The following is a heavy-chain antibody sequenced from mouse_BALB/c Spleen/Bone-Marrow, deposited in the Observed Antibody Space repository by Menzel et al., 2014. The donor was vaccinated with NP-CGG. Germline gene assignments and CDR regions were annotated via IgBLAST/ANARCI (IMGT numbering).Heavy chain of an antibody. J-gene: IGHJ3*01. CDR2: IWAGGST. V-gene: IGHV2-9*02. D-gene: IGHD3-2*01. CDR1: GFSLTSYG. Sequence: VKLQESGPGLVAPSQSLSITCTVSGFSLTSYGVHWVRQPPGKGLEWLGVIWAGGSTNYNSALMSRLSISKANSKSQGFLKKNSRQTDDAAMYYWARALDSSGYGLAYGAKGLWSLSLQ. CDR3: ARALDSSGYGLAY.